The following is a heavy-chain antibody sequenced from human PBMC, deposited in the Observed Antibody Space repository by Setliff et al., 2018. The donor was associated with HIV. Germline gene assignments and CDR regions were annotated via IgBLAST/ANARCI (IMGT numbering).Heavy chain of an antibody. CDR3: ARDRWELRTYYYYYGMDV. V-gene: IGHV1-2*02. D-gene: IGHD1-26*01. CDR2: INPNSGGT. Sequence: ASVKVSCKASGYTFTGYYMHWVRQAPGQGLEWMGWINPNSGGTNYAQKFQGRVTMTRDTSISTAYMELSRLRSDDTAVYYCARDRWELRTYYYYYGMDVWGQGTTVTVS. CDR1: GYTFTGYY. J-gene: IGHJ6*02.